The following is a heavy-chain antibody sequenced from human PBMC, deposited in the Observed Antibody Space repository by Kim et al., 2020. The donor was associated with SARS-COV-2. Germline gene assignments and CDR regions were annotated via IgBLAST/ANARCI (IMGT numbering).Heavy chain of an antibody. Sequence: SVKVSCKASGFTFTSSAVQWVRQARGQRLEWIGWIVVGSGNTNYAQKFQERVTITRDMSTSTAYMELSSLRSEDTAVYYCAAGRYSYGQADYWGQGTLVTVSS. CDR3: AAGRYSYGQADY. CDR2: IVVGSGNT. V-gene: IGHV1-58*01. J-gene: IGHJ4*02. D-gene: IGHD5-18*01. CDR1: GFTFTSSA.